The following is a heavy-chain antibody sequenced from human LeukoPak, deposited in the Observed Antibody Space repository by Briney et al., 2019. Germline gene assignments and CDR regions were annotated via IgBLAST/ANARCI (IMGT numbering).Heavy chain of an antibody. V-gene: IGHV1-2*02. CDR3: ARGRGHYYGSGTIPGY. D-gene: IGHD3-10*01. CDR1: GYTFTGYY. J-gene: IGHJ4*02. Sequence: GASVKVSCKASGYTFTGYYMHWVRQAPGQGLEWMGWINPNSGGTNYAQKFQGRVTMTRDTSISTAYMELSSLRSEDTAVYYCARGRGHYYGSGTIPGYWGQGTLVTVSS. CDR2: INPNSGGT.